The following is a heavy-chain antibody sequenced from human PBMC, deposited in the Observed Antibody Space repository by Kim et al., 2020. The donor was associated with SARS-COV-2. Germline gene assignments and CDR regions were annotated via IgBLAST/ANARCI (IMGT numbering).Heavy chain of an antibody. J-gene: IGHJ2*01. CDR1: GFSFSSYS. CDR2: ISDTSSYI. Sequence: GGSLRLSCAVSGFSFSSYSMNWVRQAPGKGLEWASSISDTSSYIYYADSVKGRFTISRDNAKNSLYLQMNSLRAEDTAVYYCARVPVDCSGGSCYWYFDLWGRGTLVTVSS. V-gene: IGHV3-21*01. D-gene: IGHD2-15*01. CDR3: ARVPVDCSGGSCYWYFDL.